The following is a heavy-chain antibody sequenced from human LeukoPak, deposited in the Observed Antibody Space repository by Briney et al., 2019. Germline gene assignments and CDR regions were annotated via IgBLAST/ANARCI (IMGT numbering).Heavy chain of an antibody. V-gene: IGHV3-21*01. Sequence: PGGSLRLSCAASGFTFSSYSMNWVRQAPGKGLEWVSSISSSSSYIYYADSVKGRFTISRDNAKNSLYLQMNSLRAEDTAVYYCARDSSDYYDSSGYYYTDRHLDPWGQGTLVTVSS. CDR1: GFTFSSYS. J-gene: IGHJ5*02. D-gene: IGHD3-22*01. CDR2: ISSSSSYI. CDR3: ARDSSDYYDSSGYYYTDRHLDP.